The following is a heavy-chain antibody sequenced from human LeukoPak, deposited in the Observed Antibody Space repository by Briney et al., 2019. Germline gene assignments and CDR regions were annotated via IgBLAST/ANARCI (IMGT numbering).Heavy chain of an antibody. CDR1: GFSFSRYW. V-gene: IGHV3-7*03. Sequence: PGGSLRLSCAASGFSFSRYWMTWVRQAPGKGLEWVANIKPDGSEKYYVASVKGRFAISRDNSKNMLYLQMNSLRAEDTAVYFCASSSTWRSWFDPWGQGTLVTVSS. CDR2: IKPDGSEK. J-gene: IGHJ5*02. D-gene: IGHD6-13*01. CDR3: ASSSTWRSWFDP.